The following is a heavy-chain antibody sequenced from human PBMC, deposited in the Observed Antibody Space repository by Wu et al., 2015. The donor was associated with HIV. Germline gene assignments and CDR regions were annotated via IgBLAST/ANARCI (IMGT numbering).Heavy chain of an antibody. Sequence: QVVLVQSGAEVKKPGASVKVSCKASGYDFSKYYLHWVRQAPGQGLEWMGIIDPATGSSKYAQKFQDRVTMTRDPSTNTVYMEVTSLTSDDTAVYYCAKLGRTKMTYSGTDGAHYWGQGTLVIVSS. D-gene: IGHD1-26*01. CDR3: AKLGRTKMTYSGTDGAHY. J-gene: IGHJ4*02. CDR2: IDPATGSS. V-gene: IGHV1-46*01. CDR1: GYDFSKYY.